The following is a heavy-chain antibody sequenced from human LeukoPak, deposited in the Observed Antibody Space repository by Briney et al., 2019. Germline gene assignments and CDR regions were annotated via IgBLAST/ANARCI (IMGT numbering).Heavy chain of an antibody. D-gene: IGHD6-19*01. J-gene: IGHJ1*01. V-gene: IGHV3-30*02. Sequence: AFIVNDGSDKYYAGSVTGQFTLSRDNYMTTLFLQMHSLSVEATAVYYCAKDLGSAVEYFQHWGQGTLVTVSS. CDR3: AKDLGSAVEYFQH. CDR2: IVNDGSDK.